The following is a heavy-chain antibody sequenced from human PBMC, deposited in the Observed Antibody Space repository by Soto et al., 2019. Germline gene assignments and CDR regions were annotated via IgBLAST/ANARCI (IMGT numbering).Heavy chain of an antibody. CDR1: GYTFTIYG. CDR2: ISAHNGNT. CDR3: ARGRYGDY. Sequence: QVHLLQSGAEVKKPGSSVKVSCKASGYTFTIYGITWVRQAPGQGLEWMGWISAHNGNTDYAQKLQGTVIVTRDTSTSTAYMELRSLRSDDTAVYYCARGRYGDYWGQGALVTVSS. D-gene: IGHD1-1*01. J-gene: IGHJ4*02. V-gene: IGHV1-18*01.